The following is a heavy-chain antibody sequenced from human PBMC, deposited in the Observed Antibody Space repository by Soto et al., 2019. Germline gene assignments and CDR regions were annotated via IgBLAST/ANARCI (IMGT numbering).Heavy chain of an antibody. CDR1: GYTFSNYG. V-gene: IGHV1-3*01. J-gene: IGHJ4*02. Sequence: GASVKVSCKASGYTFSNYGIHWVRQAPGQRREWMGLINAGNGNTKYTQKFQGRVTLTRDTSESTAYMELSRLSSEDTAVYYCSSCPKNCINTSPCCLFFDYWGQGTLVTVSS. D-gene: IGHD2-2*01. CDR3: SSCPKNCINTSPCCLFFDY. CDR2: INAGNGNT.